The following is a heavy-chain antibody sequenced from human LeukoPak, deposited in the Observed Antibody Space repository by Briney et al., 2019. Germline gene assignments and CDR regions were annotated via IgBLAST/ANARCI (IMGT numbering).Heavy chain of an antibody. CDR3: ARSIISADYYFDY. Sequence: PGGSLRLSCAASGFTFSSYAMPWVRQAPGKGLEWVAVISYDGSNKYYADSAKGRFTISRDNSKNTLYLQMNSLRAEDTAVYYCARSIISADYYFDYWGRGTLVTVSS. CDR2: ISYDGSNK. D-gene: IGHD6-6*01. CDR1: GFTFSSYA. V-gene: IGHV3-30-3*01. J-gene: IGHJ4*02.